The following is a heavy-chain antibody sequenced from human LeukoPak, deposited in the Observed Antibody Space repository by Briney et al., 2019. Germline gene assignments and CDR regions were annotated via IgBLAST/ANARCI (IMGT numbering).Heavy chain of an antibody. Sequence: GASMTVSCTASGYTFTIYAMHWVRQAPGQRLEWMGWINAGNGNTKYSQKFQGRVTITRDTSASTAYMELSSLRSEDMAVYYCARDSDSSGYPSDYWGQGTLVTVSS. D-gene: IGHD3-22*01. J-gene: IGHJ4*02. CDR2: INAGNGNT. V-gene: IGHV1-3*01. CDR3: ARDSDSSGYPSDY. CDR1: GYTFTIYA.